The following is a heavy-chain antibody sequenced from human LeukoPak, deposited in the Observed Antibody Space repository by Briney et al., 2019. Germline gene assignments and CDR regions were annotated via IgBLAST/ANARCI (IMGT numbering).Heavy chain of an antibody. J-gene: IGHJ5*02. CDR3: ARGGYSYGPGWFDP. V-gene: IGHV4-61*05. CDR1: GGSISSSSYY. CDR2: IYYSGST. D-gene: IGHD5-18*01. Sequence: SETLSLTCTVSGGSISSSSYYWGWIRQPPGKGLEWIGYIYYSGSTNYNPSLKSRVTISVDTSKNQFSLKLSSVTAADTAVYYCARGGYSYGPGWFDPWGQGTLVTVSS.